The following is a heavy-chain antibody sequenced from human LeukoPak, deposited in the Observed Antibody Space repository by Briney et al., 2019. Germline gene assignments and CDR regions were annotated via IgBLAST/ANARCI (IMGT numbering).Heavy chain of an antibody. V-gene: IGHV3-53*05. J-gene: IGHJ4*02. CDR3: RAATRYLDYYYDD. Sequence: GGSLRLSCAASGFTVSRHYMAWVRQAPGRGLGWVSVIDNGGSDITNYADSVRGRFTISRDNSKDTLYLQMSSLTIEDTAVYYCRAATRYLDYYYDDWGRGTLVTVSS. D-gene: IGHD3-22*01. CDR1: GFTVSRHY. CDR2: IDNGGSDIT.